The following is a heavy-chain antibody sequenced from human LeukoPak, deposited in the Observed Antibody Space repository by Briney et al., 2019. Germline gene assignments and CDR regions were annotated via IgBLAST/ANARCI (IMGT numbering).Heavy chain of an antibody. CDR1: GGSISIYY. Sequence: PSETLSLTCTVSGGSISIYYWSWIRQPPGKGLEWIGYIYYSGSTNYNPSLKSRVTISVDTSKNQFSLKLSSVTAADTAVYYCARICEGWFDPWGQGTLVTVSS. D-gene: IGHD2-21*01. CDR3: ARICEGWFDP. CDR2: IYYSGST. V-gene: IGHV4-59*08. J-gene: IGHJ5*02.